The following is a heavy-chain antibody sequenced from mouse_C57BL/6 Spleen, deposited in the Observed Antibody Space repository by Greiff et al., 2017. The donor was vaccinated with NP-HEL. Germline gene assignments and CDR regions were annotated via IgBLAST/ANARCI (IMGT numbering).Heavy chain of an antibody. V-gene: IGHV1-15*01. D-gene: IGHD1-1*01. Sequence: QVQLKESGAELVRPGASVTLSCKASGYTFTDYEMHWVKQTPVHGLEWIGAIDPETGGTAYNQKFKGKAILTADKSSSTAYMELRSLTSEDSAVYYCTRPFITTVVAGPFDYWGQGTTLTVSS. CDR1: GYTFTDYE. J-gene: IGHJ2*01. CDR3: TRPFITTVVAGPFDY. CDR2: IDPETGGT.